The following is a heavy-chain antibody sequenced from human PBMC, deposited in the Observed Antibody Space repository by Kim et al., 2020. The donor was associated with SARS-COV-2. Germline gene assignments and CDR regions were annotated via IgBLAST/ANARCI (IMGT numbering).Heavy chain of an antibody. CDR3: ASLVGGMLGGFDL. J-gene: IGHJ3*01. Sequence: YKNSVKGRFTITRDNAKNTLFLQMNNVRAEDTAIYHCASLVGGMLGGFDLWGQGTMVAVAS. V-gene: IGHV3-23*01. D-gene: IGHD3-16*01.